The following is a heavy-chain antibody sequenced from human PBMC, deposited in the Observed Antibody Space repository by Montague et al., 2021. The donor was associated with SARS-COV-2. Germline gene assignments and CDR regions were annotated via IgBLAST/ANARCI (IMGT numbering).Heavy chain of an antibody. D-gene: IGHD1-7*01. J-gene: IGHJ6*02. Sequence: SETLSLTCSVSGGSISGYYWSWIRQPPGKGLEWIGEINHSGSTNYNPSLKSRVTISVDTSKNQFSLKLSSVTAADTAVYYCARGRTGTTFYYYYYYGMDVWGQGTTVTVS. V-gene: IGHV4-34*01. CDR3: ARGRTGTTFYYYYYYGMDV. CDR1: GGSISGYY. CDR2: INHSGST.